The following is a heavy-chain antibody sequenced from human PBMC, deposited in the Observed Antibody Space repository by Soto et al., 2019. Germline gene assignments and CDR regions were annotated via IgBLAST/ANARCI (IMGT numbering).Heavy chain of an antibody. CDR2: IYHSGST. CDR1: GGSISSGGYS. CDR3: AREGITGTLDY. J-gene: IGHJ4*02. D-gene: IGHD1-7*01. Sequence: SEALSLTCAVSGGSISSGGYSWSWIRQPPGKGLEWIGYIYHSGSTYYNPSLKSRVTISVDTSKNQFSLKLSSVTAADTAVYYCAREGITGTLDYWGQGTLVTVSS. V-gene: IGHV4-30-2*05.